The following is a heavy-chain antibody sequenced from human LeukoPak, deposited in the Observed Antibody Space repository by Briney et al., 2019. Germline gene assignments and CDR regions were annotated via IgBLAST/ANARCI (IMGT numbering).Heavy chain of an antibody. CDR2: INPNSGGT. V-gene: IGHV1-2*02. CDR1: GYTFTGHY. D-gene: IGHD6-19*01. CDR3: ARVTSATGIAVAGTRIDYFDY. Sequence: ASVKVSCKASGYTFTGHYMHWVRQAPGQGLEWMGWINPNSGGTNYAQKFQGRVTMTRDTSISTAYMELSRLRSDDTAVYYCARVTSATGIAVAGTRIDYFDYWGQGTLVTVSS. J-gene: IGHJ4*02.